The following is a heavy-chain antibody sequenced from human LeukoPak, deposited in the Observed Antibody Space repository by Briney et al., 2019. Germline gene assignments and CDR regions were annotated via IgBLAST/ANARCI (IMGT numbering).Heavy chain of an antibody. D-gene: IGHD6-13*01. CDR1: GGTISSYY. CDR3: ARPTAAGTYYFDY. J-gene: IGHJ4*02. CDR2: IYYSGST. Sequence: PSETLSLTCTVSGGTISSYYWSWIRQPPGKGLEWIGYIYYSGSTNYNPSLKSRVTISVDTSKNQFSLKLSSVTAADTAVYYCARPTAAGTYYFDYWGQGTLVTVSS. V-gene: IGHV4-59*01.